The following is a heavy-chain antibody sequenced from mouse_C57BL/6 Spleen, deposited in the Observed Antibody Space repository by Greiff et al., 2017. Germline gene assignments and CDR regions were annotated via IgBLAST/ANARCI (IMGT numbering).Heavy chain of an antibody. J-gene: IGHJ2*01. CDR3: AREGYDYDVGD. D-gene: IGHD2-4*01. V-gene: IGHV1-69*01. CDR1: GFTFTSYW. CDR2: LDPSDSYI. Sequence: VQLLQPGAELVMPGASVKLSCKASGFTFTSYWMHWVNPRPGQGLEWVGELDPSDSYIYYNQTFKGQFTLTVDKSSSTAYMQLSSLTSEDSAVYYCAREGYDYDVGDWGQGTTRTVSS.